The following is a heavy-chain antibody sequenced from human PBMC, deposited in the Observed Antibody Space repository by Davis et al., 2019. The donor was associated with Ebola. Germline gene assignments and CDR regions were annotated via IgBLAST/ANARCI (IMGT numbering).Heavy chain of an antibody. CDR3: ARAYGSGSYYKFYFDY. V-gene: IGHV4-34*01. CDR1: GVSFSGYY. CDR2: INHSGST. Sequence: SETLSLTCAVYGVSFSGYYWSWIRQPPGKGLEWIGEINHSGSTNYNPSLKSRVTISVDKSKNQFSLKLSSVTAADTAVYYCARAYGSGSYYKFYFDYWGQGTLVTVSS. D-gene: IGHD3-10*01. J-gene: IGHJ4*02.